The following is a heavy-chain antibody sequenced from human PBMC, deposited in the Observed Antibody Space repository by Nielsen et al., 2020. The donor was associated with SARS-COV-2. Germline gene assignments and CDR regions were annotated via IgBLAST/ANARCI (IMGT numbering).Heavy chain of an antibody. D-gene: IGHD5-12*01. CDR3: ARESSGYDHYNYGMDV. CDR1: GGSISSGGYY. J-gene: IGHJ6*02. CDR2: IYFSGRT. Sequence: SETLSLTCTVSGGSISSGGYYWSWIRHHPGKGLEWIGYIYFSGRTCYNPSLKSRVTISVDTSKNQFSLSLRSGTAADTAVYYCARESSGYDHYNYGMDVWGQGTTVTVSS. V-gene: IGHV4-31*03.